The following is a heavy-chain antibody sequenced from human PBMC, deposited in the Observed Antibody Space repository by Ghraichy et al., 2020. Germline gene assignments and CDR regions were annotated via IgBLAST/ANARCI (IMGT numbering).Heavy chain of an antibody. Sequence: SETLSLTCTVSGGSISSYYWSWIRQPPGKGLEWIGYIYYSGSTNYNPSLKSRVTISVDTSKNQFSLKLSSVTAADTAVYYCARLWVPAATKYYYYYYMDVWGKGTTVTVSS. CDR3: ARLWVPAATKYYYYYYMDV. J-gene: IGHJ6*03. CDR2: IYYSGST. CDR1: GGSISSYY. V-gene: IGHV4-59*08. D-gene: IGHD2-2*01.